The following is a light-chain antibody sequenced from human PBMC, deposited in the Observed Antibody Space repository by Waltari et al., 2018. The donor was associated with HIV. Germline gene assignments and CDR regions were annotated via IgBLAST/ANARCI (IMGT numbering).Light chain of an antibody. J-gene: IGLJ3*02. CDR2: EGT. Sequence: QSALTQPASVSGSPGQSISISCTGTSSDVGSGKLVPWYQHHPGKAPKLLIYEGTKRPSGVSNRFSASTSGNTASLTISGLQAEDEADYYCCSCATPNTRVFGGGTKLTVL. V-gene: IGLV2-23*01. CDR3: CSCATPNTRV. CDR1: SSDVGSGKL.